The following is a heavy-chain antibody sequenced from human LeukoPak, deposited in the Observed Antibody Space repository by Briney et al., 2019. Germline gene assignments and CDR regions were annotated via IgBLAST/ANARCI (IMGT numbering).Heavy chain of an antibody. CDR1: GGSISSYY. D-gene: IGHD3-16*01. CDR3: ASGGEDSFDY. J-gene: IGHJ4*02. Sequence: SETLSLTCTVSGGSISSYYWSWIRRPPGKGLEWIGYIYYSGSTNYNPSLKSRVTISVDASKNQFSLKLSSVTAADTAVYYCASGGEDSFDYWGQGTLVTVSS. CDR2: IYYSGST. V-gene: IGHV4-59*01.